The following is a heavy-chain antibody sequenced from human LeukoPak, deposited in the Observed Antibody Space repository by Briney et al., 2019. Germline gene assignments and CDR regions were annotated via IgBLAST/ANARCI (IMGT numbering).Heavy chain of an antibody. CDR2: IYYSGST. CDR3: AIGAASSGWHKFDY. CDR1: GGSISSYY. V-gene: IGHV4-59*01. Sequence: NPSETLSLTCTVSGGSISSYYWSWIRQPPGKGLEWIGYIYYSGSTNYNPSPKSRVTISVDTSKNQFSLKLSSVTAADTAVYYCAIGAASSGWHKFDYWGQGTLVTVSS. D-gene: IGHD6-19*01. J-gene: IGHJ4*02.